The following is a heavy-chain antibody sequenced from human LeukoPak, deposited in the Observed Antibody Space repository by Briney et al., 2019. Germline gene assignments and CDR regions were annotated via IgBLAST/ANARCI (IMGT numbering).Heavy chain of an antibody. CDR2: IIPIFGTA. CDR3: ARAVLRQQLDYYYYYGMDV. Sequence: SVKVSCKASGGTFSSYAISWVRQAPGQGLEWMGGIIPIFGTANYAQKFQGRVTITADESTSTAYMELSSLRSEDTAVYYCARAVLRQQLDYYYYYGMDVWGQGTTVTVSS. J-gene: IGHJ6*02. CDR1: GGTFSSYA. V-gene: IGHV1-69*13. D-gene: IGHD6-13*01.